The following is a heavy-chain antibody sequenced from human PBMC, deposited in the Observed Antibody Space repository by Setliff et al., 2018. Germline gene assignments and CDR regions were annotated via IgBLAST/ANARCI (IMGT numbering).Heavy chain of an antibody. CDR1: GESFSGHY. D-gene: IGHD2-21*02. CDR2: INHSGST. V-gene: IGHV4-34*01. J-gene: IGHJ4*02. CDR3: ARGFDVCGGGACYTDGPYYFDY. Sequence: SQTLSLTCAVYGESFSGHYWSWIRQPPGKGLEWVGEINHSGSTNYNPSLKSRVTISVDTSKNQFSLKLSSVAAADTAVYYCARGFDVCGGGACYTDGPYYFDYWGLGTPVTVPQ.